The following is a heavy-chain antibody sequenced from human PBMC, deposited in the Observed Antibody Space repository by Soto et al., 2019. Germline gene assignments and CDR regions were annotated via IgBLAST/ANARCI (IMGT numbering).Heavy chain of an antibody. V-gene: IGHV5-51*01. CDR2: IYPGDSDT. CDR3: ARSPSYGEYVKLDNWFDP. Sequence: GSSRKESGRGSGSNCTKYSIGSVRQMNGKGLEWMGIIYPGDSDTRYSPSFQGQVTISADKSISTAYLQWSSLKASDTAMYYCARSPSYGEYVKLDNWFDPWGKGTLVTGSS. CDR1: GSNCTKYS. D-gene: IGHD4-17*01. J-gene: IGHJ5*02.